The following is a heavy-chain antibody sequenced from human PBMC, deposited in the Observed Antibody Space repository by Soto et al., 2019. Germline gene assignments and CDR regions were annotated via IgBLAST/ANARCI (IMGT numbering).Heavy chain of an antibody. CDR3: ARDAPPPELRFLEWHNYDYNGMDV. V-gene: IGHV1-18*01. CDR2: ISCYNGKT. Sequence: QVQVVQSGDEVKETGASVRVSCKTSGYSFTAYGISWVRQAPGQGLEWMGWISCYNGKTKYAQKVQGRVTMTTDTSTCIAYMEVRSLRSNDTAIYYCARDAPPPELRFLEWHNYDYNGMDVWGQGTTVTVSS. J-gene: IGHJ6*02. CDR1: GYSFTAYG. D-gene: IGHD3-3*01.